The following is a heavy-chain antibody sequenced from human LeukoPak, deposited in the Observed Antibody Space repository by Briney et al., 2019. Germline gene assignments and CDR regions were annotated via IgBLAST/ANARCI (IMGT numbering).Heavy chain of an antibody. J-gene: IGHJ5*02. CDR2: IIPIFGTA. Sequence: ASVKVSCKASGGTFSSYAISWVRQAPGQGLEWMGGIIPIFGTANYAQKFQGRVTITADESTSTAYMELSSLRSEDTAVYYCARPTAELRYFDWLQFDPWGQGTLVTVSS. CDR3: ARPTAELRYFDWLQFDP. CDR1: GGTFSSYA. V-gene: IGHV1-69*13. D-gene: IGHD3-9*01.